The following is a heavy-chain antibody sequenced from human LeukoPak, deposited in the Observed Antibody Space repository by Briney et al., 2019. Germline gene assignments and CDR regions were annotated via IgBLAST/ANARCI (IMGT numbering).Heavy chain of an antibody. V-gene: IGHV3-74*01. CDR3: ARPYGGYVDYYFDY. J-gene: IGHJ4*02. CDR1: GLTFSSHW. CDR2: ITNDGSST. D-gene: IGHD5-12*01. Sequence: GGSLRLSCAASGLTFSSHWMHWVRQAPGKGLVRVSRITNDGSSTTYADSVKGRFTISRDNAKNTLYLQMNSLRTEDTAVYYCARPYGGYVDYYFDYWGQGTLVTVSS.